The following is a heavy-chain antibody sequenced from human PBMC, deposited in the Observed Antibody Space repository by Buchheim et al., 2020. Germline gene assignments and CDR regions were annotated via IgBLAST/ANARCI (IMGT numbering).Heavy chain of an antibody. J-gene: IGHJ6*02. V-gene: IGHV4-61*02. CDR1: GGSISSGSYY. D-gene: IGHD3-3*01. CDR3: ASLYYDFWSGLNYYYYGMDV. CDR2: IYTSGST. Sequence: QVQLQESGPGLVKPSQTLSLTCTVSGGSISSGSYYWSWIRQPAGKGLEWIGRIYTSGSTNYNPSLKSRVTISVYTSKNQFSLKLSSVTAADTAVYYCASLYYDFWSGLNYYYYGMDVWGQGTT.